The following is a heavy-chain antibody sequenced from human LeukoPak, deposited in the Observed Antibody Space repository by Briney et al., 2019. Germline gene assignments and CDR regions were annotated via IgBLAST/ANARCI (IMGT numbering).Heavy chain of an antibody. CDR2: ISSSGSTI. J-gene: IGHJ5*02. Sequence: GGSLRLSCAASGFTFSDYYISWIRQAPGKGLEWVSYISSSGSTIYYADSVKGRFTISRDNAKNSLYLQMNSLRAEDTAVYYCARVKEYIVVVTAIHGWFDPWGQGTLVTVSS. CDR1: GFTFSDYY. D-gene: IGHD2-21*02. V-gene: IGHV3-11*01. CDR3: ARVKEYIVVVTAIHGWFDP.